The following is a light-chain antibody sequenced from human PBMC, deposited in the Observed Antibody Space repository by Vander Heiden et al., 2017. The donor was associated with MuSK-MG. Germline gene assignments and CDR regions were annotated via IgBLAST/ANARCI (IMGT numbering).Light chain of an antibody. V-gene: IGKV1-33*01. CDR1: QDIRNH. J-gene: IGKJ4*01. CDR2: DVS. Sequence: DIQMTQSPSSLSASVGDRVTIACQASQDIRNHLNWYQQKPGKAPKLLIYDVSNLERGVPSRFSGSGSGIDFTFTISGLQPEDLATYFCQQYDNVPLTFGGGTKVHIK. CDR3: QQYDNVPLT.